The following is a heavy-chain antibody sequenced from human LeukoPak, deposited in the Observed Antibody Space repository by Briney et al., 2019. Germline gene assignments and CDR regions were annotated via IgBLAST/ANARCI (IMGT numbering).Heavy chain of an antibody. CDR2: VYTSGST. V-gene: IGHV4-4*07. J-gene: IGHJ5*02. CDR1: GGSISSYS. D-gene: IGHD3-22*01. Sequence: SETLSLTCTVSGGSISSYSWSWIRQPAGKGLEWIGRVYTSGSTNYNPSLKSRVTISVDTSKKQFSLKLSSVTAADTAVYYCAREKIGYYDGSGRGWFDPWGQGTLVTVSS. CDR3: AREKIGYYDGSGRGWFDP.